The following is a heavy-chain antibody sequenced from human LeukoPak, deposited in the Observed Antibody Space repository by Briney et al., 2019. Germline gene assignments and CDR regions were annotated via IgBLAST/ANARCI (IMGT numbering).Heavy chain of an antibody. CDR1: GFTFGSYG. CDR2: IRYDGSNK. V-gene: IGHV3-30*02. J-gene: IGHJ6*03. CDR3: AKDLGNYYYMDV. Sequence: PGGSLRLSCAASGFTFGSYGMHWVRQAPGKGLEWVAFIRYDGSNKYYADSVKGRFTISRDNSKNTLYLQMNSLRAEDTAVYYCAKDLGNYYYMDVWGKGTTVTISS.